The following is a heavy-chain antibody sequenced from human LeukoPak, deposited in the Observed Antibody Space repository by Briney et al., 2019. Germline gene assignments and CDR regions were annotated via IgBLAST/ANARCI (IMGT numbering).Heavy chain of an antibody. D-gene: IGHD6-19*01. CDR1: GGSISSSSYY. V-gene: IGHV4-39*01. J-gene: IGHJ6*04. CDR2: IYYSGST. CDR3: GRFAAVAGTKEVDV. Sequence: SETLSLTCTVSGGSISSSSYYWGWIRQPPGKGLEWIGSIYYSGSTYYNPSLKSRVTISVDTSKNQFSLKLSSVTAADTAVYYCGRFAAVAGTKEVDVWGKGTTVTISS.